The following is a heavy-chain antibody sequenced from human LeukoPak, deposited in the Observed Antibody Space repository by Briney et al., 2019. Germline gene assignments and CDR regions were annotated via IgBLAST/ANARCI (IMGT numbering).Heavy chain of an antibody. V-gene: IGHV3-30*04. CDR3: ARALYGGYGMDV. J-gene: IGHJ6*02. CDR2: ISYDGSNK. D-gene: IGHD4/OR15-4a*01. Sequence: GRSLRLSCAASGFTFSSYAMHWVRQAPGKGLEWVAVISYDGSNKYYADSVKGRFTISRDNSKNTLYLQMNSLRAEDTAVYYCARALYGGYGMDVWGQGTTVTVSS. CDR1: GFTFSSYA.